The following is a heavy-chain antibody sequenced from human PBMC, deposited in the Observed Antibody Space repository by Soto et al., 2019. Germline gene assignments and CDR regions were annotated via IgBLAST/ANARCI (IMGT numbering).Heavy chain of an antibody. CDR2: ISGSGGST. V-gene: IGHV3-23*01. Sequence: GESLKISCAASGFTFSSYAMSWVRQAPGKGLEWVSAISGSGGSTYYADSVKGRFTISRDNSKNTLYLQMNSLRAEDTAVYYCAKCTALGYYYGMDVWGQGTTVTVSS. J-gene: IGHJ6*02. CDR3: AKCTALGYYYGMDV. CDR1: GFTFSSYA. D-gene: IGHD3-16*01.